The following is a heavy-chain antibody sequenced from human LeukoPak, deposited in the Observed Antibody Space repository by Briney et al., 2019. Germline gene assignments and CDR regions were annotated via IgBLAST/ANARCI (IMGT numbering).Heavy chain of an antibody. CDR1: GFTFSDNY. CDR3: ASEPRLLDH. D-gene: IGHD6-25*01. Sequence: GGSLRLSCAASGFTFSDNYMSWIRQAPGKGLEWVSYISNGGTTTKYADSVEGRFIISRDNAKNFLYLQMNSLRAEDTAVYFCASEPRLLDHWGQGTLVTVSS. V-gene: IGHV3-11*04. J-gene: IGHJ4*02. CDR2: ISNGGTTT.